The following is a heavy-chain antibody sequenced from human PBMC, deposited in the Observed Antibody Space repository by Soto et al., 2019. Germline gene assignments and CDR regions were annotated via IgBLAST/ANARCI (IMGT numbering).Heavy chain of an antibody. D-gene: IGHD2-21*02. CDR3: AGGGDWKFDY. J-gene: IGHJ4*02. Sequence: QVQLQESGPGLVKPSGTLSLTCAVSGDSISSDKWWSWVRQPPGKGLEWMGEIYHSGRSNCNPSLKSRVTISVATSRNQFSLELSSMTAADAAVYCCAGGGDWKFDYWGQGSLVTVSS. CDR1: GDSISSDKW. CDR2: IYHSGRS. V-gene: IGHV4-4*01.